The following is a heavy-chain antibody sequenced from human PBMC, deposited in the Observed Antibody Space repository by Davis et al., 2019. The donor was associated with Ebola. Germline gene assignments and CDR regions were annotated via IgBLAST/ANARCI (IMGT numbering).Heavy chain of an antibody. D-gene: IGHD2-21*02. J-gene: IGHJ6*04. Sequence: ASVKVSCKASGYTFTNYGITWVRQAPGQGLEWMGWINPHNGNTNYAQNVQGRVTMTTDTSTTTAYMEVGSLRSDDTAVYYCARVRYCGGDCSRHYYYGMDVWGKGTTVTVSS. V-gene: IGHV1-18*04. CDR3: ARVRYCGGDCSRHYYYGMDV. CDR2: INPHNGNT. CDR1: GYTFTNYG.